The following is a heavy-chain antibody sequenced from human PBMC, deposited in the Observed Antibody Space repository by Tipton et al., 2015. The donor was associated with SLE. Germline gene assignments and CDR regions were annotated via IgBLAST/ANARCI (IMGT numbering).Heavy chain of an antibody. CDR1: GGSINSSNW. CDR3: ARGPYGAAASYDY. D-gene: IGHD6-13*01. J-gene: IGHJ4*02. V-gene: IGHV4-4*02. CDR2: IYHSGST. Sequence: GLVKPSGTLSLTCGISGGSINSSNWWSWVRQPPGKGLEWIGEIYHSGSTNYNPSLKSRVTISVDKSKNQFSLKLSSVTAADTAVYYCARGPYGAAASYDYWGQGTLVTVSS.